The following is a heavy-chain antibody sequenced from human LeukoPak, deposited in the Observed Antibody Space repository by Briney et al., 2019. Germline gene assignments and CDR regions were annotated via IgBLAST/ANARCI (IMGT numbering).Heavy chain of an antibody. D-gene: IGHD4/OR15-4a*01. CDR2: ISYDGSHK. Sequence: GGSLRLSCAASGFTFSSYGMHWVRQAPGKGLEWVAVISYDGSHKYSADSVKGRFTISRDNAKNTLYLQMNSLRTEDTAVYFCSASRPHYGDYYGLDVWGHGTTVTVSS. J-gene: IGHJ6*02. V-gene: IGHV3-30*03. CDR3: SASRPHYGDYYGLDV. CDR1: GFTFSSYG.